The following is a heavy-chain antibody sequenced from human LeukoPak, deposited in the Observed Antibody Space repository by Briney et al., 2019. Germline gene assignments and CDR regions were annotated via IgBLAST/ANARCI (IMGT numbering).Heavy chain of an antibody. CDR1: GGSISSYY. Sequence: PSETLSLTCTVSGGSISSYYWSWIRQPAGKGLEWIGRIYTSGSTNYNPSLKSRVTISVDTSKNQFSLKLSSVTAADTAVYYCARERGGYSGYDLSTYYYYYMDVWGKGTTVTISS. J-gene: IGHJ6*03. D-gene: IGHD5-12*01. CDR2: IYTSGST. CDR3: ARERGGYSGYDLSTYYYYYMDV. V-gene: IGHV4-4*07.